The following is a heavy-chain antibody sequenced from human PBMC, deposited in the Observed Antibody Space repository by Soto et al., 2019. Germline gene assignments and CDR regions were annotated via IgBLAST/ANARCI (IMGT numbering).Heavy chain of an antibody. CDR3: ARGRGTYYADS. CDR1: GLTFSGHW. Sequence: EVRLVESGGALVPPGGSLRLPCEASGLTFSGHWMPWVRRAPGKGLVWVSHIDTDGSTGGTSYADSVKGRFTVSRDDSNDRLYLQMNDLRVEDTAVYYCARGRGTYYADSWGQGTLVTVSS. V-gene: IGHV3-74*03. D-gene: IGHD1-26*01. J-gene: IGHJ4*02. CDR2: IDTDGSTGGT.